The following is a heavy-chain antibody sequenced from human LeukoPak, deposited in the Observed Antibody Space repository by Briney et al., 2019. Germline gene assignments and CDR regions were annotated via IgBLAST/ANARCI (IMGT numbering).Heavy chain of an antibody. J-gene: IGHJ4*02. CDR3: AREPQYCSSTSCYRNFDY. CDR2: ISAYNGNT. CDR1: GYTFTSYG. Sequence: ASVKVSCKASGYTFTSYGISWVRQAPGQGLEWMGWISAYNGNTNYAQKLQGRVTMTTDTSTSTAYMELRSLRSDDTAVYYCAREPQYCSSTSCYRNFDYWGQGTLVTVSS. V-gene: IGHV1-18*01. D-gene: IGHD2-2*01.